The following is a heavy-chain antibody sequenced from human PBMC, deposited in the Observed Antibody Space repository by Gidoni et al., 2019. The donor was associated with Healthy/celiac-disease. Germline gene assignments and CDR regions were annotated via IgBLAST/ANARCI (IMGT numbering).Heavy chain of an antibody. V-gene: IGHV4-59*01. D-gene: IGHD6-13*01. CDR2: IYYRGST. CDR1: GGSISRYY. Sequence: QVQLQESGPGLVKPSETLSLTCTVSGGSISRYYWSWIRQPPGKGLEWIGYIYYRGSTNYNPSLKSRVTISVDTSKNQFSLKLSSVTAADTAVYYCARGFGGGSGIAAAGMDYYYYYGMDVWGQGTTVTVSS. J-gene: IGHJ6*02. CDR3: ARGFGGGSGIAAAGMDYYYYYGMDV.